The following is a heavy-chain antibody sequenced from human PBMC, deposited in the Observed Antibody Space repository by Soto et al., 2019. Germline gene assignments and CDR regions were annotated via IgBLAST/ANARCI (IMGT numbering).Heavy chain of an antibody. V-gene: IGHV1-2*02. J-gene: IGHJ6*02. Sequence: ASVKVSCKASGYTFTGYYMHWVRQAPGQGLEWMGWINPNSGGTNYAQKFQGRVTITADESTSTAYMELSSLRSEDTAVYYCARNYQRERIRYYYYGMDVWGQGTTVTVSS. D-gene: IGHD2-2*01. CDR3: ARNYQRERIRYYYYGMDV. CDR2: INPNSGGT. CDR1: GYTFTGYY.